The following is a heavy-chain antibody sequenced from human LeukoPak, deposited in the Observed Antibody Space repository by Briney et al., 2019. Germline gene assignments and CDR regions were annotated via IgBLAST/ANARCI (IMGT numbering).Heavy chain of an antibody. CDR2: ISYDGSNK. CDR1: GFTFSSYA. Sequence: GGSLRLSCAASGFTFSSYAMHWVRQAPGKGLEWVAVISYDGSNKYYADSVKGRFTISRDNSKNTLYLQMNSLRAEDTAVYYCAKGSDYGDIDYWGQGTLVTVSS. D-gene: IGHD4-17*01. V-gene: IGHV3-30-3*01. J-gene: IGHJ4*02. CDR3: AKGSDYGDIDY.